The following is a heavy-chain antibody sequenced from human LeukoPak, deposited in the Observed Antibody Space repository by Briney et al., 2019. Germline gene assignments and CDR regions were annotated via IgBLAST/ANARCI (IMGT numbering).Heavy chain of an antibody. CDR2: FDPEDGET. D-gene: IGHD5-18*01. J-gene: IGHJ4*02. Sequence: ASVKVSCKASGGTFSSYAISWVRQAPGKGLEWMGGFDPEDGETIYAQKFQGRVTMTEDTSTDTAYMELSSLRSEDTAVYYCATDAYSYGGFDYWGQGTLVTVSS. V-gene: IGHV1-24*01. CDR3: ATDAYSYGGFDY. CDR1: GGTFSSYA.